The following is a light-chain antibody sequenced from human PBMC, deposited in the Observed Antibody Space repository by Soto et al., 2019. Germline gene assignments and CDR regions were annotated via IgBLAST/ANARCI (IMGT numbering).Light chain of an antibody. CDR3: CSYAGSYTYV. V-gene: IGLV2-11*01. CDR1: TSIVGAYNY. CDR2: DVT. Sequence: QSALTQPRSVSGSPGQSVTISCTGTTSIVGAYNYVSWYQQYPGKAPKLMIYDVTKRPSGVPDRFSGSKSGNTASLTISGLQAEDEADYYCCSYAGSYTYVFGTGTKVTVL. J-gene: IGLJ1*01.